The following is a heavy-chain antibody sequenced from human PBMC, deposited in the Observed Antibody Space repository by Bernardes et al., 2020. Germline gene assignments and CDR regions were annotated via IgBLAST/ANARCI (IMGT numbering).Heavy chain of an antibody. J-gene: IGHJ6*04. V-gene: IGHV3-7*01. Sequence: GGSLRLSCAASGFTFSSYWMSWVRQAPGKGLEWVANIKQDGSEKYYVDSVKGRFTISRDNAKNSLYLQMNSLRAEDTAVYYCARDRGPLGTPYYYYGMDVWGKGTTVTVSS. CDR1: GFTFSSYW. CDR3: ARDRGPLGTPYYYYGMDV. D-gene: IGHD3-10*01. CDR2: IKQDGSEK.